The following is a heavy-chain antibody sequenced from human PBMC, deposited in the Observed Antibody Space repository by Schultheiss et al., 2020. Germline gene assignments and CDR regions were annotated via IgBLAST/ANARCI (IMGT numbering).Heavy chain of an antibody. CDR2: ISHDGGV. CDR3: ARGGRLGYFQH. D-gene: IGHD3-16*01. Sequence: SETLSLACTVSGGPISGNYLNWIRQPPGKGLEWLALISHDGGVHYNPPLARRLTMSADKSKNQFSLRLSSVTAADTAVYYCARGGRLGYFQHWGQGTLVT. V-gene: IGHV4-59*08. CDR1: GGPISGNY. J-gene: IGHJ1*01.